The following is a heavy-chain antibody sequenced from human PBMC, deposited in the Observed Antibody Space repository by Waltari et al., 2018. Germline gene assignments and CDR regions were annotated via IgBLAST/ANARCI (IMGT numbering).Heavy chain of an antibody. J-gene: IGHJ4*02. CDR3: ARELRGAPDY. V-gene: IGHV3-53*01. Sequence: EVQLVESGGGLIQPGGSLRLSCAASGFTVSSNYMSWVRQAPGKGREGVSVIYSACSTYYADSGKGRFTSSRDNSKTTLYLQMNSLRSEDTAVYYCARELRGAPDYWGQGTLVTVSS. CDR1: GFTVSSNY. CDR2: IYSACST.